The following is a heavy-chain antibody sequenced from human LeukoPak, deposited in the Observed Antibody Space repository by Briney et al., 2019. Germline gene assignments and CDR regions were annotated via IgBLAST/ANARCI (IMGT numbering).Heavy chain of an antibody. D-gene: IGHD3-22*01. J-gene: IGHJ4*02. CDR1: GYTFTSYA. V-gene: IGHV1-3*03. CDR2: INAGNGNT. Sequence: ASVKVSCKASGYTFTSYAMHWVRQAPGQRLEWMGWINAGNGNTKYSQEFQGRVTITRDTSASTAYMELSSPRSEDMAVYYCARAGDGSGYLPDYWGQGTLVTVSS. CDR3: ARAGDGSGYLPDY.